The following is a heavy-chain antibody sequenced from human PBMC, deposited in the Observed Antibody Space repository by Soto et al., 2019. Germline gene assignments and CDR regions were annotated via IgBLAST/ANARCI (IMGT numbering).Heavy chain of an antibody. J-gene: IGHJ5*02. CDR1: SGSISSSNW. Sequence: QVQLQESGPGLVKPSGTLSLTCAVYSGSISSSNWWSWVRQPPGKGLEWIGEIYHSGSTNYNPSLKRRVTISVDKSKNQFSRKLSSVTAADTAVYYCARALVPAVGFDPWGQGTLVTVSS. V-gene: IGHV4-4*02. CDR3: ARALVPAVGFDP. D-gene: IGHD2-2*01. CDR2: IYHSGST.